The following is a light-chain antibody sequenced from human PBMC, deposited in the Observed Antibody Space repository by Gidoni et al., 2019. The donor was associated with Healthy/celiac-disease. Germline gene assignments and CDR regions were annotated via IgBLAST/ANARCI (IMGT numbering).Light chain of an antibody. Sequence: EIVMTQSPATLSVSPGERATLSCRASQSVSSNLAWYQQKPGQAPRLLIYGAATRATGSPARVSGSGSGTEFTLTNSSLQSEDFAVYYCQQYNNWPPITFGQGTRLEIK. CDR2: GAA. V-gene: IGKV3-15*01. J-gene: IGKJ5*01. CDR1: QSVSSN. CDR3: QQYNNWPPIT.